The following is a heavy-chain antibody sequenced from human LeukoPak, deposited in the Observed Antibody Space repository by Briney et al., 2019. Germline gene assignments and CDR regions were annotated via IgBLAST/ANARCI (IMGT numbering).Heavy chain of an antibody. Sequence: GGSLRLSCAASGFTFSSYAMHWVRQAPGKGLEYVSAISSNGGSTYYANSVKGRFTISRDNSKNTLYLQMGSLRAEDMAVYYCARGAPTLRFLEWFDAFDIWGQGTMVTVSS. CDR2: ISSNGGST. CDR3: ARGAPTLRFLEWFDAFDI. D-gene: IGHD3-3*01. CDR1: GFTFSSYA. V-gene: IGHV3-64*01. J-gene: IGHJ3*02.